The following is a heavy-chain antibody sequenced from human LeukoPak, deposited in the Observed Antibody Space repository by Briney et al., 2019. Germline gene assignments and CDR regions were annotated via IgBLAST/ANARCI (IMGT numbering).Heavy chain of an antibody. CDR1: GFTFSSYW. CDR2: INQDGSAK. J-gene: IGHJ4*02. V-gene: IGHV3-7*01. CDR3: ARAASGSYPGYFDY. D-gene: IGHD1-26*01. Sequence: GGSLRLSCAASGFTFSSYWMSWVRQAPGKGLEWVANINQDGSAKYSVDSVKVRFTISRDNAKNSLYLQMNSLRAEDTAVYYCARAASGSYPGYFDYWGQGTLVTVSS.